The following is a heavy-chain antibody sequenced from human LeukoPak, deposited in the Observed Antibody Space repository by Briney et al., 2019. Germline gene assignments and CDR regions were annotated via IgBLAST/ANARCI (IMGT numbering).Heavy chain of an antibody. CDR1: GGSFSGYY. Sequence: TSETLSLTCAVYGGSFSGYYWSWIRQPPRKGLEWIGEINHSGSTNYNPSLKSRVTISVDTSKNQFSLKLSSVTAADTAVYYCARARGYSSSWSRRDFDYWGQGTLVTVSS. D-gene: IGHD6-13*01. CDR2: INHSGST. J-gene: IGHJ4*02. V-gene: IGHV4-34*01. CDR3: ARARGYSSSWSRRDFDY.